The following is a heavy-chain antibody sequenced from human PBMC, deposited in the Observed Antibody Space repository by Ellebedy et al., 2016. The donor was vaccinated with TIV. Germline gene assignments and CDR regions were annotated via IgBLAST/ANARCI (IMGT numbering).Heavy chain of an antibody. CDR2: ISWNSGSI. V-gene: IGHV3-9*01. J-gene: IGHJ4*02. CDR1: GFTFDDYA. Sequence: SLKISXAASGFTFDDYAMHWVRQAPGKGLEWVSGISWNSGSIGYADSVKGRFTISRDNAKNSLSLQMNSLRAEDTAVYYCARGEIYTSSPLGYWGQGTLVTVSS. CDR3: ARGEIYTSSPLGY. D-gene: IGHD6-6*01.